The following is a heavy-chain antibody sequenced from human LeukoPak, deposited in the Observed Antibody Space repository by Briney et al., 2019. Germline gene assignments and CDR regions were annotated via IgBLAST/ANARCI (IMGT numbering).Heavy chain of an antibody. Sequence: SVKVSCKASGGTFSSYAISWVRQAPGQGLEWMGGIIPIFGTANYAQKFQGRVTITADKSTSTAYMELSSLRSEDTAVYYCARVVAALPIRFYYFDYWGQGTLVTVSS. J-gene: IGHJ4*02. D-gene: IGHD6-25*01. CDR1: GGTFSSYA. CDR2: IIPIFGTA. V-gene: IGHV1-69*06. CDR3: ARVVAALPIRFYYFDY.